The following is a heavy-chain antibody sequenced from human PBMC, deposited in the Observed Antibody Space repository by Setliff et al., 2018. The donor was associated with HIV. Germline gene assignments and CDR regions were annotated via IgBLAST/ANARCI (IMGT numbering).Heavy chain of an antibody. D-gene: IGHD6-13*01. CDR2: ISTYNGNT. V-gene: IGHV1-18*01. CDR1: GYTFTTYG. CDR3: ARSNSWYGDY. Sequence: ASVKVSCKASGYTFTTYGITWVRQAPGQGLEWMGWISTYNGNTNYAQKLQDRVTMTTDTSTSTAYMELRSLRSDDTAVYYCARSNSWYGDYWGQGTLVTVSS. J-gene: IGHJ4*02.